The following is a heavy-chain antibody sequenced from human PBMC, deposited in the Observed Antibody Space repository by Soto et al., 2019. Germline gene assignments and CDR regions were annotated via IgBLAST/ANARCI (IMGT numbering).Heavy chain of an antibody. CDR1: GYSFTSYW. D-gene: IGHD3-10*01. J-gene: IGHJ4*02. Sequence: EVQLVQSGAEVKKPGESLRISCKGSGYSFTSYWISWVRQMPGKGLEWMGRIDPSDSYTNYSPSIQGHVTISADKSISTAYLQRSSLKASDTAMYYCARQGITREIDDYWGQGTLVTVSS. CDR3: ARQGITREIDDY. V-gene: IGHV5-10-1*01. CDR2: IDPSDSYT.